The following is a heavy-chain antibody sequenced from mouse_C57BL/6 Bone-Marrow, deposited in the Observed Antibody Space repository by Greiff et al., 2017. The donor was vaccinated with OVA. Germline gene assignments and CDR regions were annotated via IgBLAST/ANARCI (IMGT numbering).Heavy chain of an antibody. V-gene: IGHV5-12*01. CDR1: GFTFSDYY. J-gene: IGHJ1*03. D-gene: IGHD2-2*01. CDR2: ISNGGGST. CDR3: ARHRGYHWYFDV. Sequence: EVKLVESGGGLVQPGGSLKLSCAASGFTFSDYYMYWVRQTPEKRLEWVAYISNGGGSTYYPATVKGRFTISRDNAKNTLYLQMSRLKSEDTAMYYCARHRGYHWYFDVWGTGTTVTVSS.